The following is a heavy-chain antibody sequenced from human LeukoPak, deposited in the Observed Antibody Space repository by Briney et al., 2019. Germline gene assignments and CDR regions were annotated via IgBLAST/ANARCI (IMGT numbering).Heavy chain of an antibody. D-gene: IGHD1-26*01. CDR3: ARGAILGGYNLIDD. Sequence: PGVSQRLSCAASGFTFGTYAMHWVRQAPGKGLEWVAVILSDGSIQNTADSVRGRFIISRDNSKNTLFLQMNRLRTEDTAVYYCARGAILGGYNLIDDWGQGTLVTVSS. CDR1: GFTFGTYA. J-gene: IGHJ4*02. V-gene: IGHV3-30*04. CDR2: ILSDGSIQ.